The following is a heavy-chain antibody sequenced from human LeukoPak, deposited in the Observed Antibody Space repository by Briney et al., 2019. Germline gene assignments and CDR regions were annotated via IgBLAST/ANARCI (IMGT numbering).Heavy chain of an antibody. V-gene: IGHV1-18*01. D-gene: IGHD3-3*01. CDR2: ISAYNGNA. J-gene: IGHJ4*02. CDR1: GYTFTSYG. Sequence: ASVKVSCKASGYTFTSYGISWVRQAPGQGLEWMGWISAYNGNANYAQKLQGRVTMTTDTSTSTAYMELRSLRSDDTAVYYCARSGGPYYDFWSGYYIDPHYFDYWGQGTLVTVSS. CDR3: ARSGGPYYDFWSGYYIDPHYFDY.